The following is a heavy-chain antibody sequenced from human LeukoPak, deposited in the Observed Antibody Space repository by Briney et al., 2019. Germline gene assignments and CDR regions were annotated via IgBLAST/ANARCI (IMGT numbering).Heavy chain of an antibody. Sequence: SETLSLTCTVSGGSISSGSYYWSWIRQPAGKGLEWIGRIYTSGSTNYNPSLKSRVTISVDTSKNQFSLKLSSVTAADTAVYYCARQNIVATIGGFDYWGQGTLVTVSS. V-gene: IGHV4-61*02. CDR1: GGSISSGSYY. CDR3: ARQNIVATIGGFDY. CDR2: IYTSGST. J-gene: IGHJ4*02. D-gene: IGHD5-12*01.